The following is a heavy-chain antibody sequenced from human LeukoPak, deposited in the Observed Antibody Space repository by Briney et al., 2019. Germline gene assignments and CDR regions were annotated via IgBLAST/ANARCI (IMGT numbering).Heavy chain of an antibody. CDR1: GFIFNRYG. V-gene: IGHV3-30*03. D-gene: IGHD4-23*01. J-gene: IGHJ4*02. Sequence: GKSLRLPCAASGFIFNRYGMHWVRQAPGKGLEWVALISYDGSDRHYADSVKGRFTLSRDNSKITVFLQMNTLRVEDTAVYYCARGGSLGGTYYFAYWGQGTLVTVSS. CDR2: ISYDGSDR. CDR3: ARGGSLGGTYYFAY.